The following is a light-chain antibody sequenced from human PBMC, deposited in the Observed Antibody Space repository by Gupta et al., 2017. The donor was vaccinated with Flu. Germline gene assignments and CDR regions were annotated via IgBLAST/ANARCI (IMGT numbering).Light chain of an antibody. CDR2: EVS. CDR1: SSDIGGYNY. V-gene: IGLV2-14*01. J-gene: IGLJ3*02. Sequence: HSAPTQPASVSGSPGQSITFSCIGTSSDIGGYNYVSWYQQHPGKAPKLLIYEVSNRPSTFSNRFAGSKSGDTASLTIFGLQTDDEASYYCNSYTHTITFVFGGGTKLTVL. CDR3: NSYTHTITFV.